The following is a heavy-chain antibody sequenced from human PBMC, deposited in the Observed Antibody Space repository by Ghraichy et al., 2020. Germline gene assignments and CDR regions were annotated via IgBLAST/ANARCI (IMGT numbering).Heavy chain of an antibody. CDR1: GYTFTSYA. J-gene: IGHJ4*02. Sequence: ASVKVSCKASGYTFTSYAMHWVRQAPGQRLEWMGWINAGNGNTKYSQKFQGRVTITRDTSASTAYMELGSLTSEDTAVYYCARDDSSSWYGVFDYWGQGTLVTVSS. V-gene: IGHV1-3*01. CDR3: ARDDSSSWYGVFDY. D-gene: IGHD6-13*01. CDR2: INAGNGNT.